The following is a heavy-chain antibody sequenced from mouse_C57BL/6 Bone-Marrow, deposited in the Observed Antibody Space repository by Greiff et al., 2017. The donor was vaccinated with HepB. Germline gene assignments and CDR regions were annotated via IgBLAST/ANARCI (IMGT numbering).Heavy chain of an antibody. CDR1: GFNIKDDY. CDR2: IDPENGDT. CDR3: TPYYYGSSYGAMDY. Sequence: EVQLQQSGAELVRPGASVKLSCTASGFNIKDDYMHWVKQRPEQGLEWIGWIDPENGDTEYASKFQGKATITADTSSNTAYLQLSSLTSEDTAVYYCTPYYYGSSYGAMDYWCQGTSVTVSS. J-gene: IGHJ4*01. D-gene: IGHD1-1*01. V-gene: IGHV14-4*01.